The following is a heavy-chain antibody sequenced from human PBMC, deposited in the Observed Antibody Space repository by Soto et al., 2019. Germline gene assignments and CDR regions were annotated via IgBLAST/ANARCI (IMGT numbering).Heavy chain of an antibody. J-gene: IGHJ4*02. CDR3: AREGAHSTGWYDYFDQ. Sequence: QVQLVQSGGEVKKPGASVNISCKATGYTFISYSITWVRQAPGQGLEWMGWISTYNGNTKYAQSLQGRVTLPRDTATNTAFMEIRGLRSDDTAIDYCAREGAHSTGWYDYFDQGGQGTLVAVSS. CDR2: ISTYNGNT. CDR1: GYTFISYS. D-gene: IGHD6-13*01. V-gene: IGHV1-18*04.